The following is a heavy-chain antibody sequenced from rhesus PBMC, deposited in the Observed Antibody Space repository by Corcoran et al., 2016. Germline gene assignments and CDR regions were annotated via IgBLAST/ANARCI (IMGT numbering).Heavy chain of an antibody. CDR3: ARHVGSGWSFDY. CDR2: ISGSSGST. CDR1: GYSISSGYY. Sequence: QVQLQESGPGLVKPSETLSLTCAGSGYSISSGYYGGWIRPPPGKGLEYIGYISGSSGSTYYNPSLKSRVTISKDTSKNQFSLKLSSVTAADTAVYYCARHVGSGWSFDYWGQGVLVTVSS. J-gene: IGHJ4*01. V-gene: IGHV4-99*01. D-gene: IGHD6S26*01.